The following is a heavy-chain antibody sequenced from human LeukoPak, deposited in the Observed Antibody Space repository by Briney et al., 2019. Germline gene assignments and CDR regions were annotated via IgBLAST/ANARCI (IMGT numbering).Heavy chain of an antibody. CDR2: ISSSSSYI. CDR1: GFTFSSYS. J-gene: IGHJ3*02. Sequence: GGSLRLSCAASGFTFSSYSMIWVRQAPGKGLEWVSSISSSSSYIYYADSVKGRFTISRDNAKNSLYLQMNSLRAEDTAVYYCAREGYCSSTSCLRGDDAFDIWGQGTMVTVSS. CDR3: AREGYCSSTSCLRGDDAFDI. D-gene: IGHD2-2*01. V-gene: IGHV3-21*01.